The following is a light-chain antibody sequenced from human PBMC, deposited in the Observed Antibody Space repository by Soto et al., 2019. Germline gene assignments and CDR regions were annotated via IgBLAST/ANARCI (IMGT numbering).Light chain of an antibody. CDR3: ETWDSNIHWV. J-gene: IGLJ3*02. Sequence: QSVLTQSSSASASLGSSVNLTCTLSSGHSSYIIAWHQQQPGKAPRYLMKLEGSGSYNKGSGVPDRVSGSSSGADRYLIISNLQFEDEADYYCETWDSNIHWVFGGGTKVTVL. CDR2: LEGSGSY. CDR1: SGHSSYI. V-gene: IGLV4-60*02.